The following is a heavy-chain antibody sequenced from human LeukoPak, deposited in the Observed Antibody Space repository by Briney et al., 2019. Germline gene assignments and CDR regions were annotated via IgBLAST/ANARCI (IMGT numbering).Heavy chain of an antibody. V-gene: IGHV3-74*01. D-gene: IGHD6-19*01. CDR3: AREEYSSGWYWFDP. CDR1: GFTFSSYW. J-gene: IGHJ5*02. Sequence: GGSLRLSCAASGFTFSSYWMHWVRQAPGKGLVWVSRINSDGSSTGYADSVKGRFTISRDNAKNTLYLQMNSLRAEDTAVYYCAREEYSSGWYWFDPWGQGTLVTVSS. CDR2: INSDGSST.